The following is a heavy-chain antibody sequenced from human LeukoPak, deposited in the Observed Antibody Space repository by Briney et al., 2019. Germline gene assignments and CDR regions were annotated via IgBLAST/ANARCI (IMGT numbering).Heavy chain of an antibody. J-gene: IGHJ4*02. CDR1: GFTFSSYA. CDR3: ARAWTGYSSGWSEY. V-gene: IGHV3-21*01. D-gene: IGHD6-19*01. Sequence: PGRSLTLSCAASGFTFSSYAMSWVRQAPGKGLEWLSSIGSSSGYIYYADSVKDRFTISRDNAKNSLYLQMNSLRAEDTAVYYCARAWTGYSSGWSEYWGEGTLVTVSS. CDR2: IGSSSGYI.